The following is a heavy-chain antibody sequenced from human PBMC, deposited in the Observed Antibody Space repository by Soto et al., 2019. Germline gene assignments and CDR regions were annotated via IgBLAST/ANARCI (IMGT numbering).Heavy chain of an antibody. D-gene: IGHD2-8*01. J-gene: IGHJ6*02. Sequence: VKVSCKASGYTFTSYYMHWVRQAPGQGLEWMGIINPSGGSTSYAQKFQGRVTMTRDTSTSTVYMELSSLRSEDTAVYYCAXGNGGDXPEYYYYYYGMDVWGQGTKVTVSS. CDR3: AXGNGGDXPEYYYYYYGMDV. V-gene: IGHV1-46*01. CDR1: GYTFTSYY. CDR2: INPSGGST.